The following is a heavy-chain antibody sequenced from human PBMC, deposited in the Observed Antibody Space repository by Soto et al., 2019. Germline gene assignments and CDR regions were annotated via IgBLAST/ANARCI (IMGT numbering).Heavy chain of an antibody. CDR1: GFTFSSYG. CDR3: VRGARYSSSWYLNY. D-gene: IGHD6-13*01. Sequence: QVQLVESGGGVVQPGRSLRLSCAASGFTFSSYGMHWVRQAPGKGLEWVAVIWYDGSNKYYADSVKGRFTISRDNSKNPLYLQMNSLRAEDTAVYYCVRGARYSSSWYLNYWGQGTLVTVSS. J-gene: IGHJ4*02. V-gene: IGHV3-33*01. CDR2: IWYDGSNK.